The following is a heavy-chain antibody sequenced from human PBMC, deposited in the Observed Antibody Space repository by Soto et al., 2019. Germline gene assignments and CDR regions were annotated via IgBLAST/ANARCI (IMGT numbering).Heavy chain of an antibody. V-gene: IGHV4-4*02. Sequence: QVQLQESGPGLVKPSGTLSLTCAVSGGSISSSNWWSWVRQPPGKGLQWIGEIYHSGSTRYNPSLKSRVTXPXXXSXXQFSLKVSSVTAADPAVYYCAKFTFGGVIGEDAPNWGQGTLVTVSS. J-gene: IGHJ4*02. CDR3: AKFTFGGVIGEDAPN. D-gene: IGHD3-16*02. CDR1: GGSISSSNW. CDR2: IYHSGST.